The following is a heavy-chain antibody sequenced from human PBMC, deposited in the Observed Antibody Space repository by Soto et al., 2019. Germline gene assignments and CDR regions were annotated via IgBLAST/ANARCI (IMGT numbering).Heavy chain of an antibody. CDR1: GYTFTGYY. J-gene: IGHJ3*02. CDR3: AREREWELGPAFDI. CDR2: INPNSGGT. Sequence: ASVKVSCKASGYTFTGYYMHWVRQAPGQGLEWMGWINPNSGGTNYAQKFQGRVTMTRDTSISTAYMELSRLRSDDTAVYYCAREREWELGPAFDIWAKGQWSPSPQ. V-gene: IGHV1-2*02. D-gene: IGHD1-26*01.